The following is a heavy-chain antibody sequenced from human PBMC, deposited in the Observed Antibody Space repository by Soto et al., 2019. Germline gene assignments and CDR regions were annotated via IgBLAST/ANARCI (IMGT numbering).Heavy chain of an antibody. Sequence: SETLSLTCAVYGGSFSGYYWSWIRQPPGKGLEWIGEINHSGSTNYNPSLKSRVTISVDTSKNQFSLKLSSVTAADTAVYYCARGKFSSSARYYYYYMDVWGKGTTVTVSS. V-gene: IGHV4-34*01. CDR2: INHSGST. CDR1: GGSFSGYY. CDR3: ARGKFSSSARYYYYYMDV. D-gene: IGHD6-6*01. J-gene: IGHJ6*03.